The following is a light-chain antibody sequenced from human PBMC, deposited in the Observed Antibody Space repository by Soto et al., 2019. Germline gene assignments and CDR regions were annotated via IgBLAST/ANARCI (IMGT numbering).Light chain of an antibody. Sequence: QSALTQPASVSGSLGQSITISCTGTSSDIGAYNYVSWYQQHPGKAPTLIIYEVSYRPSGVSNRFSASKSANTASLTISGLQAEDEADYYCNSFASSNSLIFGGGTKVTVL. CDR1: SSDIGAYNY. V-gene: IGLV2-14*01. CDR2: EVS. J-gene: IGLJ2*01. CDR3: NSFASSNSLI.